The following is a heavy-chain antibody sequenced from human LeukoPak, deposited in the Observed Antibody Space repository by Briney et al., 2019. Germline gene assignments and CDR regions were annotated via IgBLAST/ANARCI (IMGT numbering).Heavy chain of an antibody. CDR1: GFTFSSYA. D-gene: IGHD2-15*01. J-gene: IGHJ4*02. CDR2: ISSDGGSP. V-gene: IGHV3-64*01. Sequence: PGGTLRLSCAASGFTFSSYAMHWVCMAPGTGLEYVSGISSDGGSPFHVNSVMGRFTISRDNSTDTLYFQMVSFGTADITVSYCSREYCSGGRCQYYFDYWGQETLVTVSS. CDR3: SREYCSGGRCQYYFDY.